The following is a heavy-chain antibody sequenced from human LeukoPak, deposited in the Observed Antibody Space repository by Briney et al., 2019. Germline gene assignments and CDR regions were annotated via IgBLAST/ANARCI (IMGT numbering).Heavy chain of an antibody. D-gene: IGHD6-13*01. CDR3: AREYSSSWYGFDY. CDR1: GYTFTCYY. J-gene: IGHJ4*02. V-gene: IGHV1-2*02. CDR2: INPNSGGT. Sequence: ASVKVSCKASGYTFTCYYMHWVRQAPGQGLEWMGWINPNSGGTNYAQKFQGRVTMTRDTSISTAYMELSRLRSDDTAVYYCAREYSSSWYGFDYWGQGTLVTVSS.